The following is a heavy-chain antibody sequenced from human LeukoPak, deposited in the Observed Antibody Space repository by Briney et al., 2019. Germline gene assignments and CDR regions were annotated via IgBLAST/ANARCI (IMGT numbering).Heavy chain of an antibody. Sequence: EGSLRLSCAASGFTVSSNYMSWVRQAPGKGLEWVSVIYSGGSTYYADSVKGRFTISRDNSKNTLYLQMNSLRAEDTAVYYCSRGLAAAGRRGVDYWGQGTLVTVSS. CDR1: GFTVSSNY. CDR2: IYSGGST. V-gene: IGHV3-66*02. D-gene: IGHD6-13*01. CDR3: SRGLAAAGRRGVDY. J-gene: IGHJ4*02.